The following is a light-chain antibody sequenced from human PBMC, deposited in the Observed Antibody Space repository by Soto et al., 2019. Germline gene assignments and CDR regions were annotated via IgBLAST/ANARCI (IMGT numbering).Light chain of an antibody. CDR1: NSNIGAGYD. CDR3: QSFDSSHVL. V-gene: IGLV1-40*01. CDR2: GYT. J-gene: IGLJ3*02. Sequence: QPVLTQPSSVSGAPGQRVTISCTGGNSNIGAGYDLHWYQQLPGTAPKLLIYGYTNRPSGVSDRFSGSKSGTSASLAITGLQPEDEAVYYCQSFDSSHVLFGGGTKLTVL.